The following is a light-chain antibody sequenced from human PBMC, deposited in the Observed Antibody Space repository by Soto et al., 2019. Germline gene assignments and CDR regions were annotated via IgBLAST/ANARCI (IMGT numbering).Light chain of an antibody. CDR3: QQYSRLWT. CDR2: DAF. J-gene: IGKJ1*01. V-gene: IGKV1-5*01. CDR1: QSIDNW. Sequence: DIQMTQSPPTLSASVGDKVTISCRATQSIDNWLAWYQQKPGKAPNLLIYDAFVLENVLPPRFSGSGSGTEFTLTVSSLQTEDFATYYCQQYSRLWTFGQGTKVEIK.